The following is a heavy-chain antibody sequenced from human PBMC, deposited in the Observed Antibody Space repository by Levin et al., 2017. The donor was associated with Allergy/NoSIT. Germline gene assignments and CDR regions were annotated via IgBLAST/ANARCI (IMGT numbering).Heavy chain of an antibody. CDR1: GGSISSYY. CDR3: ARAEAGSYFHY. J-gene: IGHJ4*02. CDR2: IYYSGST. D-gene: IGHD3-10*01. Sequence: SETLSLTCTVSGGSISSYYWSWIRQPPGKGLEWIGYIYYSGSTNYNPSLKSRVTISVDTSKNQFSLKLSSVTAADTAVYYCARAEAGSYFHYWGQGTLVTVSS. V-gene: IGHV4-59*01.